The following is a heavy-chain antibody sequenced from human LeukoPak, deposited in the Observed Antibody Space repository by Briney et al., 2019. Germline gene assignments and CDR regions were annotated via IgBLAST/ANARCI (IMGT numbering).Heavy chain of an antibody. CDR3: ARGNYYDSSGYYNWFDP. J-gene: IGHJ5*02. CDR1: GFTFSDYY. CDR2: ISSSGSTI. V-gene: IGHV3-11*04. Sequence: GGSLRLSCATSGFTFSDYYMSWIRQAPGKGLEWVSYISSSGSTIYYADSVKGRFTISRDNAKNSLYLQMNSLRAEDTAVYYCARGNYYDSSGYYNWFDPWGQGTLVTVSS. D-gene: IGHD3-22*01.